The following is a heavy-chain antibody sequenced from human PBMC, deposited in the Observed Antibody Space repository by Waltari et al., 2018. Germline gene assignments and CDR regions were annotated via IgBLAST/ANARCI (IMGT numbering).Heavy chain of an antibody. CDR3: ARILTTVYWYFDL. CDR2: ISSDGGST. CDR1: GFSFSSHW. V-gene: IGHV3-74*01. D-gene: IGHD4-17*01. J-gene: IGHJ2*01. Sequence: EVQLVESGGGLVRPGGSLRLSGAASGFSFSSHWMHWVRQVPGKGPVWVARISSDGGSTSYADSVRDRFTISRDNTKNTLHLQMNSLRAEDTAVYYCARILTTVYWYFDLWGRGTLVTVSS.